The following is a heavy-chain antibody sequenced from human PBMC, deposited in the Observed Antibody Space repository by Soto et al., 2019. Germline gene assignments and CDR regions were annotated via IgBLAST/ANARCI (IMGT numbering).Heavy chain of an antibody. CDR3: ARAPSGYYFHDAFDI. D-gene: IGHD3-22*01. V-gene: IGHV4-31*03. J-gene: IGHJ3*02. CDR2: IYYSGST. CDR1: GGSISSGGYY. Sequence: PSETLSLTGTVSGGSISSGGYYWSWIRRHPGKGLEWIGYIYYSGSTYYNPSLKSRVTISVDTSKNQFSLKLSSVTAADTAVYYCARAPSGYYFHDAFDIWGQGTMVTVSS.